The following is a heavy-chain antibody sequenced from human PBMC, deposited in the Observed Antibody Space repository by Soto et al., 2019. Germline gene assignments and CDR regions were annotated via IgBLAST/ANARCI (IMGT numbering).Heavy chain of an antibody. V-gene: IGHV3-33*01. Sequence: GGSLRLSCAASGFTFSSYGMHWVRQAPGKGLGWVAVIWYDGSNKYYADSVKGRFTISRDNSKNTLYLQMNSLRAEDTAVYYCARSPSSGWKTDYWGQGTLVTVSS. J-gene: IGHJ4*02. CDR1: GFTFSSYG. D-gene: IGHD6-19*01. CDR3: ARSPSSGWKTDY. CDR2: IWYDGSNK.